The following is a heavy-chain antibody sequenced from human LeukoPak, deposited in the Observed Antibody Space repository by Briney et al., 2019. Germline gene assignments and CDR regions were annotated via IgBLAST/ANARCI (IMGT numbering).Heavy chain of an antibody. V-gene: IGHV4-59*08. CDR3: ARWGFQWLAPY. Sequence: SETLSLTCTVSGGSISSYYWSWTRQPPGKGLEWIGYIYYSGSTNYNPSLKSRVTISVDTSKNQFSLKLSSVTAADTAVYYCARWGFQWLAPYWGQGTLVTVSS. J-gene: IGHJ4*02. D-gene: IGHD6-19*01. CDR2: IYYSGST. CDR1: GGSISSYY.